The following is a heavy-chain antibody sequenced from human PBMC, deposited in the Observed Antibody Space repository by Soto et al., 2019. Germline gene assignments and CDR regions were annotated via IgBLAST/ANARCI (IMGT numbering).Heavy chain of an antibody. J-gene: IGHJ3*02. D-gene: IGHD1-1*01. CDR3: AREGTEGGFDI. CDR1: GFTFSSYD. CDR2: IASTGDP. Sequence: GGSLRLSCAASGFTFSSYDMHWVRQGSGKGLEWVSSIASTGDPYYPGSVKGRFTISRENAKNSLYLHINSLTIGDTAVYYCAREGTEGGFDIWGQGTLVTVSS. V-gene: IGHV3-13*04.